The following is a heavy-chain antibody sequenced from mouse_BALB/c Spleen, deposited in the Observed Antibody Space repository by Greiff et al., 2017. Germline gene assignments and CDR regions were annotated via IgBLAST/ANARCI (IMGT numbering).Heavy chain of an antibody. CDR2: ISSGGST. CDR1: GFTFSSYA. V-gene: IGHV5-6-5*01. D-gene: IGHD1-1*01. Sequence: EVMLVESGGGLVKPGGSLKLSCAASGFTFSSYAMSWVRQTPEKRLEWVASISSGGSTYYPDSVKGRFTISRDNARNILYLQMSSLRSEDTAMYYCARGPYYGSSSWYFDVWGAGTTVTVSS. J-gene: IGHJ1*01. CDR3: ARGPYYGSSSWYFDV.